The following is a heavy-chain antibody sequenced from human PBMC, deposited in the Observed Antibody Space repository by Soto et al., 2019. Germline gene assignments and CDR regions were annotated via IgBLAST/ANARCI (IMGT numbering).Heavy chain of an antibody. CDR2: IYYSGST. CDR3: ARLHGYCISSSGHGHYAMDV. V-gene: IGHV4-39*01. J-gene: IGHJ6*02. D-gene: IGHD2-2*01. CDR1: SAPVSSSTYT. Sequence: QLQLQESGPGLVKPSETLSLTCTVSSAPVSSSTYTWGWIRQPPGKGLEWIGSIYYSGSTYYNPSLNSRVTVSVDTSKDQFSLKVTSVTAADTAVYYCARLHGYCISSSGHGHYAMDVWGQGTTVTVSS.